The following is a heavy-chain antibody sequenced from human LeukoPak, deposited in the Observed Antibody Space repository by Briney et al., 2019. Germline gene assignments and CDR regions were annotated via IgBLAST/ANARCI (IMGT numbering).Heavy chain of an antibody. V-gene: IGHV4-34*01. D-gene: IGHD3-10*02. CDR3: ARLTAFMFGEFGFDY. CDR1: GGSFSGYY. Sequence: SETLSLTCAVYGGSFSGYYWSWIRQPPGKGLEWIGEINHSGSTNYNPSFKSRVTISVDTSKNQFSLKLSSVTAADTAVYYCARLTAFMFGEFGFDYWGQGTLVTVSS. J-gene: IGHJ4*02. CDR2: INHSGST.